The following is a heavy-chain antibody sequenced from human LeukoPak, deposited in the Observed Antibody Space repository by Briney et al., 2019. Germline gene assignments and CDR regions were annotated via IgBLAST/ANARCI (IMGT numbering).Heavy chain of an antibody. J-gene: IGHJ4*02. V-gene: IGHV1-2*06. Sequence: GASVKVSCKASGYTFTGYYMHWVRQAPGQGLEWMGRINPNSGGTNYAQKFQGRVTMTRDTSISTAYKELSRLRSDDTAVYYCARDTLSTGYSSSWYLVDYWGQGTLVTVSS. CDR1: GYTFTGYY. CDR2: INPNSGGT. CDR3: ARDTLSTGYSSSWYLVDY. D-gene: IGHD6-13*01.